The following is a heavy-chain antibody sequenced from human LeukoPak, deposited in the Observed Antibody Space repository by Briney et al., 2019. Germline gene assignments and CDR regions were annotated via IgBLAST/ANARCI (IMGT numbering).Heavy chain of an antibody. CDR3: TTVQDYGEAGD. D-gene: IGHD4-17*01. V-gene: IGHV3-15*01. CDR1: GFTFISAW. CDR2: IKSKTDGGTT. J-gene: IGHJ4*02. Sequence: GGSLRLSCTASGSSGFTFISAWMSWVRQAPGKGLEWVGRIKSKTDGGTTDYAAHVKGRFTISRDDSKTTVFLQMNSLKTEDTAVYYCTTVQDYGEAGDWGQGTLVTVSS.